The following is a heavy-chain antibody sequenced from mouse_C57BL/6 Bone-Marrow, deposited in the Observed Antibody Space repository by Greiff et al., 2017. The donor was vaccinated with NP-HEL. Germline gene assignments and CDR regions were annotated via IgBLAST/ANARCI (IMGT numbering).Heavy chain of an antibody. CDR2: IDPSDSYT. J-gene: IGHJ2*01. D-gene: IGHD1-1*01. Sequence: VQLQQSGAELVMPGASVKLSCKASGYTFTSYWMHWVKQRPGQGLEWIGEIDPSDSYTNYNQQFKGKSTLTVDKSSSTAYMQLSSLTSEDSAVYYCAREGYYYTYFDYWGQGTTLTVSS. CDR3: AREGYYYTYFDY. CDR1: GYTFTSYW. V-gene: IGHV1-69*01.